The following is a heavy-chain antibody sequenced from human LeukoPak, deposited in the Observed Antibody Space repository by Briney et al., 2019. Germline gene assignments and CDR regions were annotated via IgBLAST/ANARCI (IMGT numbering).Heavy chain of an antibody. J-gene: IGHJ6*02. CDR3: ARGGGLDV. CDR1: GFTFDDYA. Sequence: GRSLRLSCAASGFTFDDYAMHWVRQAPGKGLEWVSGISWNSGSIGYADSVKGRFTISRDNAKNSLYLQMSNLRAEDTAVYFCARGGGLDVWGQGATVTVSS. D-gene: IGHD3-16*01. CDR2: ISWNSGSI. V-gene: IGHV3-9*01.